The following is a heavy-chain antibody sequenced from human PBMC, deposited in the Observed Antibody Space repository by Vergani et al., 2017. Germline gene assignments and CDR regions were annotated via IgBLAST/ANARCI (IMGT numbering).Heavy chain of an antibody. D-gene: IGHD3-3*01. J-gene: IGHJ6*02. CDR2: IYYSGST. Sequence: QVQLQESGPGLVKPSQTLSLTCTVSGCSISSGGFYWSWIRQPPGKGLEWIGYIYYSGSTYYNPSLKSRVTISVDTSKNQFSLKLSSVTAADTAVYYCARDNKGKVDFGVVRYYYYGMDVWGQGTTVTVSS. CDR3: ARDNKGKVDFGVVRYYYYGMDV. V-gene: IGHV4-31*03. CDR1: GCSISSGGFY.